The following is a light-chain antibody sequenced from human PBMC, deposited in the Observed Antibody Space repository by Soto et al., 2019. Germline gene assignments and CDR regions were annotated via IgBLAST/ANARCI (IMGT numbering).Light chain of an antibody. CDR1: QGISNY. V-gene: IGKV1-33*01. CDR3: QQYSHLTT. J-gene: IGKJ5*01. Sequence: DIQMTQSPSSLSASVGDRVTITCQASQGISNYLNWYQQKLGKAPKLLIYDASNLETGVPSRFSGSGSGTDFTFTISSLQPEDIATYYRQQYSHLTTFGQRTRPEIK. CDR2: DAS.